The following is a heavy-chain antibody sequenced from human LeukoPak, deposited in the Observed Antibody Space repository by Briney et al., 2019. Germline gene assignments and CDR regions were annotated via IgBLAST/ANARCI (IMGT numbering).Heavy chain of an antibody. CDR2: ISDSGGST. CDR1: GFTFSSYA. CDR3: AKDGLVLEVTPPYYYYYMDV. D-gene: IGHD4-23*01. Sequence: GGSLRLSCAASGFTFSSYAMSWVRQAPGKGLEWVSGISDSGGSTYYADSVKGRFTISRDNSKNTLYLQMNSLRAEDTAVYYCAKDGLVLEVTPPYYYYYMDVWGKGTTVTVSS. J-gene: IGHJ6*03. V-gene: IGHV3-23*01.